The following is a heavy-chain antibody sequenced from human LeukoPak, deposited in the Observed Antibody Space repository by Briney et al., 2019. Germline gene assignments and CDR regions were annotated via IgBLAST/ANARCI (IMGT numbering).Heavy chain of an antibody. V-gene: IGHV4-34*01. CDR1: GGSFSGYY. D-gene: IGHD2-15*01. CDR2: INHSGST. Sequence: PSETLSLTCAVYGGSFSGYYWSWIRQPPGKGLEWIGEINHSGSTNYNPSLKSRVTISVDTSKNQFSLKLSSVTAADTAVYYCARGPSKGYCSGGSCFRYYYYGIDVWGKGTTVTVSS. J-gene: IGHJ6*04. CDR3: ARGPSKGYCSGGSCFRYYYYGIDV.